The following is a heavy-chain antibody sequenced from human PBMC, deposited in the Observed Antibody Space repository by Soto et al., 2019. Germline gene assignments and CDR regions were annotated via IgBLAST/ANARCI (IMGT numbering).Heavy chain of an antibody. D-gene: IGHD3-3*01. V-gene: IGHV3-23*01. J-gene: IGHJ4*02. CDR1: VFSCGSYA. Sequence: GSLRLSCAASVFSCGSYALSWVRQAPGKGLEWVSTISGSDGKTFYADSVKGRFSISRDTSQNTLYLQMNSLRADDTAIYYCARWSYLDYWGQGTRVTVSS. CDR2: ISGSDGKT. CDR3: ARWSYLDY.